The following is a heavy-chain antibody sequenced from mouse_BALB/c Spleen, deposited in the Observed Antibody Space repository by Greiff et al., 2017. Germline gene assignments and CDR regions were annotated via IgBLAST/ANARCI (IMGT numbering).Heavy chain of an antibody. D-gene: IGHD2-4*01. Sequence: EVKLVESGPSLVKPSQTLSLTCSVTGDSITSGYWNWIRKFPGNKLEYMGYISYSGSTYYNPSLKSRISITRDTSKNQYYLQLNSVTTEDTATYYCARWGDYDYDFAYWGQGTLVTVSA. J-gene: IGHJ3*01. CDR2: ISYSGST. CDR3: ARWGDYDYDFAY. CDR1: GDSITSGY. V-gene: IGHV3-8*02.